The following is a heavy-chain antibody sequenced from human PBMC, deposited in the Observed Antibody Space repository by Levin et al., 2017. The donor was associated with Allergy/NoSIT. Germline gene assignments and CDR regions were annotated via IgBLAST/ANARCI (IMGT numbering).Heavy chain of an antibody. CDR3: AKGHTPDRALNDY. V-gene: IGHV3-23*01. Sequence: GESLKISCAASGFTFSSYAMSWVRQAPGKGLEWVSAISGSGGSTYYADSVKGRFTISRDNSKNTLYLQMNSLRAEDTAVYYCAKGHTPDRALNDYWGQGTLVTVSS. J-gene: IGHJ4*02. CDR2: ISGSGGST. CDR1: GFTFSSYA.